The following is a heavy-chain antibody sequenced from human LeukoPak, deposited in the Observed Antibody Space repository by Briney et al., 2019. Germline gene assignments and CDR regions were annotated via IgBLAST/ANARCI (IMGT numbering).Heavy chain of an antibody. CDR2: ISSSSSTI. J-gene: IGHJ5*02. CDR1: GFTFSSYS. Sequence: PGGSLRLSCAVSGFTFSSYSMKWVRQAPGKGLEWVSYISSSSSTIYYADSVKGRFTISRDNAKNSLYLQMNSLRAEDTAVYYCARDRWAVAAINWFDPWGQGTLVTVSS. CDR3: ARDRWAVAAINWFDP. V-gene: IGHV3-48*01. D-gene: IGHD2-15*01.